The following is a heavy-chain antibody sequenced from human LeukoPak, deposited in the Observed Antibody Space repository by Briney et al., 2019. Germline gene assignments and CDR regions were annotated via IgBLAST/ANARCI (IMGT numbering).Heavy chain of an antibody. D-gene: IGHD6-19*01. CDR3: ASLGWSKYIDY. J-gene: IGHJ4*02. Sequence: PSETLSLTCAVYGGSFSGYYWSWIRQPPGKGLEWIGEINHSGSTNYNPSLKSRVTISVDTSKNQFSLKLSSVTAADTAVYYCASLGWSKYIDYWGQGTQVTVSS. CDR2: INHSGST. CDR1: GGSFSGYY. V-gene: IGHV4-34*01.